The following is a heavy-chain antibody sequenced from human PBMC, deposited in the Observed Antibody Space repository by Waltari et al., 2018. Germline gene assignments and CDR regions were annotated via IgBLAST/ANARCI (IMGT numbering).Heavy chain of an antibody. Sequence: QVQVVQSGAEVEKPGASVKVSCTTSISALSWVRQAPGQGLGGRGGISVHSGAKNYAQNFRDRVIMTADTSTRTAYLEVRNLRSDDTAVYYCARDSNHWDPRYMDVWGKGTTVTVSS. CDR2: ISVHSGAK. D-gene: IGHD1-26*01. J-gene: IGHJ6*03. CDR1: ISA. CDR3: ARDSNHWDPRYMDV. V-gene: IGHV1-18*01.